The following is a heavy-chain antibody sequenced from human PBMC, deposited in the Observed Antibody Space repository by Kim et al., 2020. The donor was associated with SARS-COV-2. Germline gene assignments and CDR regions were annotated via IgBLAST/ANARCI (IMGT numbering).Heavy chain of an antibody. J-gene: IGHJ4*02. D-gene: IGHD3-10*01. V-gene: IGHV3-23*01. CDR1: GFTFTGYA. Sequence: GGSLRLSCTTSGFTFTGYAMSWVRQAPGKGLEWVSSIDGSDGTTYYVNSVKGRFTASRDNSKNTLYLQMRTLRADDTAVYYCMKGGGGSIWAHWGQGTL. CDR3: MKGGGGSIWAH. CDR2: IDGSDGTT.